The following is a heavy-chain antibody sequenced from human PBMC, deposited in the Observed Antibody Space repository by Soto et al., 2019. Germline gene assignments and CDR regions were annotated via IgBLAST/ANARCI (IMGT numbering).Heavy chain of an antibody. CDR2: ISGSGSMT. J-gene: IGHJ2*01. CDR1: GFTFSSYA. V-gene: IGHV3-23*01. CDR3: AQAPLGYKWYFDL. D-gene: IGHD1-1*01. Sequence: EGQLLESGGGLVQPGGSLRLSCAASGFTFSSYAMSWVRQAPGKGLEWVSTISGSGSMTYYADSVKGRFTISRDNSKNTLDLQMNSLRAEDTAVYYCAQAPLGYKWYFDLWGRGPLVTVSS.